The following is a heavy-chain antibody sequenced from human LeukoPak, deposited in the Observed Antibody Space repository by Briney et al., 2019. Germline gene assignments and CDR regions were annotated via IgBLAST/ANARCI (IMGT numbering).Heavy chain of an antibody. Sequence: SQTLSLTCAIPGDSVSSNSGGWNWIRQSPSRGLEWLGRTYYNSKWYNDYAVSVKSRMTINPDTSKNQFSLQLNSVTPEDAAVYYCARGWLQSGFDYWGQGTLVTVSS. J-gene: IGHJ4*02. CDR2: TYYNSKWYN. D-gene: IGHD5-24*01. V-gene: IGHV6-1*01. CDR1: GDSVSSNSGG. CDR3: ARGWLQSGFDY.